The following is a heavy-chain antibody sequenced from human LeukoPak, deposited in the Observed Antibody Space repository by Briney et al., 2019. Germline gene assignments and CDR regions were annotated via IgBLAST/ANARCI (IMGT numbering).Heavy chain of an antibody. CDR2: IYYSGST. V-gene: IGHV4-39*01. CDR3: ARHDYEYYYDNRGPPYYFDY. CDR1: GGSISSSSYY. Sequence: PSETLSLTCTVSGGSISSSSYYWGWSRQPPGKGLEWIGSIYYSGSTYYNPSLKSRVTISVDTSKKQFSLKLSSVTAADTAVYYCARHDYEYYYDNRGPPYYFDYWGQGTQVTVSS. D-gene: IGHD3-22*01. J-gene: IGHJ4*02.